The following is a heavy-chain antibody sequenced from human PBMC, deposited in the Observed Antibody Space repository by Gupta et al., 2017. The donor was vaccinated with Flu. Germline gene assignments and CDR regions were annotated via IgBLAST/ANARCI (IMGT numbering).Heavy chain of an antibody. Sequence: VRQATGKGLERVSASGTAGDKYYPGSVKRRFTISRENAKNSLYLQMNSMRAGDTAVYYCARGGIVGAAAFYYVDYWGQGTLVTVPS. J-gene: IGHJ4*02. CDR3: ARGGIVGAAAFYYVDY. CDR2: SGTAGDK. V-gene: IGHV3-13*01. D-gene: IGHD1-26*01.